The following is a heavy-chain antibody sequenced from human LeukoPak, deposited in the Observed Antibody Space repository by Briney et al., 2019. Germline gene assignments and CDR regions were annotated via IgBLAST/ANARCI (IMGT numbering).Heavy chain of an antibody. V-gene: IGHV3-74*01. Sequence: GGSLRLSCAAPGYTFSTYWMHWIRHGPGKGLVRVSRINEDGSSTSYADSVRGRFTISRDNAKNTLYLQMNSLRAEDTAVYYCTRDTFGARDSWGQGTLVTVSS. CDR3: TRDTFGARDS. D-gene: IGHD3-10*01. J-gene: IGHJ4*02. CDR2: INEDGSST. CDR1: GYTFSTYW.